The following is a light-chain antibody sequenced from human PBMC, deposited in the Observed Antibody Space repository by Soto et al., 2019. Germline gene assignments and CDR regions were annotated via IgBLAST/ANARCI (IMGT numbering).Light chain of an antibody. CDR3: QQRSNWPPYT. Sequence: EIVLTQSPATLSLSPGERATLSCRASQSVSSYLAWYQQKPGQAPRLLIYDAYNRATGIPARFSGSGSGTDFTLTISGLEPEDFAVYYCQQRSNWPPYTFGQGTKLEIK. V-gene: IGKV3-11*01. CDR1: QSVSSY. CDR2: DAY. J-gene: IGKJ2*01.